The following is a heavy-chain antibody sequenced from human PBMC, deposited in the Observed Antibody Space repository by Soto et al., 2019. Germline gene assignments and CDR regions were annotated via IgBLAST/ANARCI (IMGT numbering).Heavy chain of an antibody. J-gene: IGHJ4*02. CDR2: VYPSDSDV. Sequence: HGESLKISCQGSGYRFTSSWIGWVRQMPGKGLEWLGNVYPSDSDVRYSPSFEGRVTISADNSINTAYLHLLNLKASDTAIYYCTKGATSPFDSLGQGTRVNVSS. CDR3: TKGATSPFDS. CDR1: GYRFTSSW. V-gene: IGHV5-51*01. D-gene: IGHD3-16*01.